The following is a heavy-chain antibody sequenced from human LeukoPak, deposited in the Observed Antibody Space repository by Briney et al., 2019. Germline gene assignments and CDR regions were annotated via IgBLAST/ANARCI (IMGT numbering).Heavy chain of an antibody. Sequence: GGSLRLSCAASGFTFDDYARHWIRQAPGKGLEWVSGISWNSGSIGYADSVRGRFTIPRDNAKNSLYLQMNSLRAEDTALYYCAKDIGYYDSSGYYSDAFDIWGQGTMVTVSS. CDR3: AKDIGYYDSSGYYSDAFDI. J-gene: IGHJ3*02. D-gene: IGHD3-22*01. V-gene: IGHV3-9*01. CDR2: ISWNSGSI. CDR1: GFTFDDYA.